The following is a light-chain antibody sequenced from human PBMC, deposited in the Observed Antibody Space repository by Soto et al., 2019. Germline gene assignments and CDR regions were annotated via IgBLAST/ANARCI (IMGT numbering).Light chain of an antibody. Sequence: IQMTQSPSTLSASVGDRVTITCRASQSVSDWLAWYQQKPGKAPKLLIYDASRLESAVPSRFSGSGSQTEFTLTISSLRLDAFGTYYCHHYNSYTWTFGQGTKVDIK. CDR2: DAS. CDR1: QSVSDW. V-gene: IGKV1-5*01. CDR3: HHYNSYTWT. J-gene: IGKJ1*01.